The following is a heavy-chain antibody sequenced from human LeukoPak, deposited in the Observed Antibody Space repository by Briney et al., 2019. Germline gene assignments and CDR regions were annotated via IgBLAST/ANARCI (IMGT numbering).Heavy chain of an antibody. CDR3: ARDRGYYDFWSGSVGGGMDV. V-gene: IGHV4-34*01. J-gene: IGHJ6*02. D-gene: IGHD3-3*01. Sequence: SETLSLTCAVYGGSFSGYYWSWIRQPPGKGLEWIGEINHSGSTNYNPSLKSRVTISVDTSKNQFSLKLSSVTAADTAVYYCARDRGYYDFWSGSVGGGMDVWGQGTTVTVSS. CDR1: GGSFSGYY. CDR2: INHSGST.